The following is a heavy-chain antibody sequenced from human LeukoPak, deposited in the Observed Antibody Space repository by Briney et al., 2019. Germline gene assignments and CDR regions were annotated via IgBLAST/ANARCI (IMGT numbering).Heavy chain of an antibody. CDR2: ISAYNGNT. D-gene: IGHD3-10*01. J-gene: IGHJ6*02. V-gene: IGHV1-18*01. Sequence: ASVKVSCKASGYTFTSYGISWVRQAPGQGLEWMGWISAYNGNTNYAQKLQGRVTMTTDTSTSTAYMELRSLRSDDTAVYYCARDSDGSGSYQYCYYYYGMDVWGQGTTVTVSS. CDR1: GYTFTSYG. CDR3: ARDSDGSGSYQYCYYYYGMDV.